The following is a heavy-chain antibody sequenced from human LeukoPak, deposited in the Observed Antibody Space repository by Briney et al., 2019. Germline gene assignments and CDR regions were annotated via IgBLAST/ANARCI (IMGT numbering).Heavy chain of an antibody. D-gene: IGHD2-2*01. V-gene: IGHV3-23*01. J-gene: IGHJ6*03. Sequence: GGSRRLSCAASAFTFRNYAMTWVRQAPGKGLEWLSSIASSGDDTYYAASVRGRFKISRDNAKNTVYLQMDSLRADDTAVYYCARVDAVVASTLLFYNYMDVWGKGTAVSVSS. CDR1: AFTFRNYA. CDR2: IASSGDDT. CDR3: ARVDAVVASTLLFYNYMDV.